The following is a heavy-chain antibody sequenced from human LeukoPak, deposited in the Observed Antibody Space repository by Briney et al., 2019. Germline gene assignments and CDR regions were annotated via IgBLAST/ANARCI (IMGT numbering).Heavy chain of an antibody. Sequence: SSETLSLTCTLSGGSDSSGSYYWSWIRQPPGKGLEWIGYIYYSGSTNYNPSLKSRVTISVDTSKNQFSLKLSSVTAADTAVYYCARVADDGVFDYWGQGTLVTVSS. D-gene: IGHD6-19*01. CDR2: IYYSGST. CDR3: ARVADDGVFDY. V-gene: IGHV4-61*01. J-gene: IGHJ4*02. CDR1: GGSDSSGSYY.